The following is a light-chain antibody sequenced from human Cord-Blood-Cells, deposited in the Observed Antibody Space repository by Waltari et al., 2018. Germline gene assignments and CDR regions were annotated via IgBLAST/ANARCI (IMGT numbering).Light chain of an antibody. CDR3: CSYAGSSTYVV. CDR1: SSDVGSYNL. CDR2: EGS. J-gene: IGLJ2*01. V-gene: IGLV2-23*01. Sequence: QSALNQPASVSGSPGQSITISCTGTSSDVGSYNLVSWYQQHPGKAPKLMIYEGSKRPSGVSNRFSVSKSGNTASLTISGLQAEDEADYYCCSYAGSSTYVVFGGGTKLTVL.